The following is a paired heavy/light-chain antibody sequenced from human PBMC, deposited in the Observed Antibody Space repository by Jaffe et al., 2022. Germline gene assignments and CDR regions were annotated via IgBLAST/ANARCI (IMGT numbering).Heavy chain of an antibody. V-gene: IGHV3-30*18. CDR2: ISYDGSNK. Sequence: QVQLVESGGGVVQPGRSLRLSCAASGFTFSSYGMHWVRQAPGKGLEWVAVISYDGSNKYYADSVKGRFTISRDNSKNTLYLQMNSLRAEDTAVYYCAKDRWLSILWFREFFDAFDIWGQGTMVTVSS. CDR3: AKDRWLSILWFREFFDAFDI. J-gene: IGHJ3*02. D-gene: IGHD3-10*01. CDR1: GFTFSSYG.
Light chain of an antibody. Sequence: QSVLTQPPSVSAAPGQKVTISCSGSSSNIGNNYVSWYQQLPGTAPKLLIYENNKRPSGIPDRFSGSKSGTSATLGITGLQTGDEADYYCGTWDSSLSAGGVFGGGTKLTVL. J-gene: IGLJ3*02. CDR1: SSNIGNNY. CDR2: ENN. V-gene: IGLV1-51*02. CDR3: GTWDSSLSAGGV.